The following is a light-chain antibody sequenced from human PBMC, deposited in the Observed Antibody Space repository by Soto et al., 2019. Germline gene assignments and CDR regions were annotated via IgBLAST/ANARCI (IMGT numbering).Light chain of an antibody. CDR2: KTA. V-gene: IGKV3-15*01. Sequence: EVVMTQSPATVSVSPGERTSLSCRASQSVGTNFGWYQQKPGQAPRLLISKTAIRSTGVPTSFSGSGSGTEFPLTISSLQSEDFAVYYCQQYANCPLTFGGGTKVDIK. J-gene: IGKJ4*01. CDR3: QQYANCPLT. CDR1: QSVGTN.